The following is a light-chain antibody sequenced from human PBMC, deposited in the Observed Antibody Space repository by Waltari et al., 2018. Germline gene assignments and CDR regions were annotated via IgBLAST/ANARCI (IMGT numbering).Light chain of an antibody. CDR1: QSVTSY. CDR2: DAS. Sequence: EIVFTQSPATLSLSPAERATLSCRASQSVTSYLACYHQNPGQTPSLLIHDASNRATGIPARFSGSGSGTDFTLTISSLEPEDFAVYYCLQRHKWPLTFGGGTKVEIK. J-gene: IGKJ4*01. CDR3: LQRHKWPLT. V-gene: IGKV3-11*01.